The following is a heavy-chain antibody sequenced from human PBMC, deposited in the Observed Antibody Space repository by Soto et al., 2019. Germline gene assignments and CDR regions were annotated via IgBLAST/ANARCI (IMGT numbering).Heavy chain of an antibody. D-gene: IGHD2-15*01. J-gene: IGHJ4*02. CDR3: TRDPVGYCSGGSCYSLDY. CDR1: GFTFSIYG. V-gene: IGHV3-33*01. Sequence: PGGSLRLSCAASGFTFSIYGMHWVRQAPGKGLEWVAVIWYDGSNKYYADSVKGRFTISRDNSKNTVYLQMNSLRAEDTAVYYCTRDPVGYCSGGSCYSLDYWGQGTLVTVSS. CDR2: IWYDGSNK.